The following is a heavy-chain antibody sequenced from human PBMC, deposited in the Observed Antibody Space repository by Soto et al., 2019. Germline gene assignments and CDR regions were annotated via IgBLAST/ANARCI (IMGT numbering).Heavy chain of an antibody. J-gene: IGHJ6*01. V-gene: IGHV5-51*01. CDR3: SRRSALRARRYV. CDR1: GYSFTSYW. Sequence: VDSLRVSWKGSGYSFTSYWNGWVRQMPGKGLEWVWIIYPGDSDTRYSPPFPGQVTISAGKSLRTAYLPWSSLKDSDTTMYYGSRRSALRARRYVWSRGTSVIGSS. D-gene: IGHD1-1*01. CDR2: IYPGDSDT.